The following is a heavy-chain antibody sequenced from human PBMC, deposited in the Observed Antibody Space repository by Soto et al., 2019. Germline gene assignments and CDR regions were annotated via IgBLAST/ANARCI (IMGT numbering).Heavy chain of an antibody. J-gene: IGHJ6*02. CDR1: GGSFSGYY. V-gene: IGHV4-34*01. CDR3: ARDRFRDYYGSGSYYYYYYGMDV. D-gene: IGHD3-10*01. Sequence: SETLSLTCAVHGGSFSGYYWSWISQPPGQGLEWIGEISHSGSTNYNPALKSRVTISVDTSKNQFSLKLSSVTAADTAVYYCARDRFRDYYGSGSYYYYYYGMDVWGQGTTVTVS. CDR2: ISHSGST.